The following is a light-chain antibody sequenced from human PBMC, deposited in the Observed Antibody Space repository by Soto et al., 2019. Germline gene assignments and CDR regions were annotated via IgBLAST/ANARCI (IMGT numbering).Light chain of an antibody. V-gene: IGLV2-8*01. J-gene: IGLJ1*01. CDR3: SSYAGSYIL. Sequence: QSALTQPPSASGSPGQSVTISCTGTSSDVGGYNYVSWYQQHPGKAPKLMIYEVNKRPSGVPDRFSASKSGNTASLTVSGLQAEDEAGYYCSSYAGSYILFGTGTKLTVL. CDR2: EVN. CDR1: SSDVGGYNY.